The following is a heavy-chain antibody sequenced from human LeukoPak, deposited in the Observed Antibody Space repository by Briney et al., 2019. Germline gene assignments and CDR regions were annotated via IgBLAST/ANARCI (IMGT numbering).Heavy chain of an antibody. J-gene: IGHJ4*02. D-gene: IGHD4-17*01. CDR3: ARGYDYGDYVGDFDY. V-gene: IGHV1-18*01. Sequence: ASVKVSCKASGYTFTSYLISWVRQAPGQGPEWMGWITTYNGNTNYAQKLQGRVTMTTDTSTSTAYMDLRGLRSDDTAVYYCARGYDYGDYVGDFDYWGQGTLVTVSS. CDR1: GYTFTSYL. CDR2: ITTYNGNT.